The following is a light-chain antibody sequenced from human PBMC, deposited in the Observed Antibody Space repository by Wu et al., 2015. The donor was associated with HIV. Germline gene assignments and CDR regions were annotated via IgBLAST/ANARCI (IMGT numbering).Light chain of an antibody. Sequence: DIQMTQSPYTLSASVGDRVTITCRASQSLSTWLAWYQQKPGKAPKLLIYKASTLESEVPSRFSGSGSGTEFTLTISSLQPDDFAVYYCQQYGRSPITFGGGTKVEIK. V-gene: IGKV1-5*03. CDR2: KAS. CDR1: QSLSTW. J-gene: IGKJ4*01. CDR3: QQYGRSPIT.